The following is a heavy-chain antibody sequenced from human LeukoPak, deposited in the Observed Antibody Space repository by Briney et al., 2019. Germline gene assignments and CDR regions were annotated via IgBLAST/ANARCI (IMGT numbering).Heavy chain of an antibody. D-gene: IGHD6-19*01. Sequence: AGESLKISREGSGYSFTTYWIGWVRQMPGKGLEWMGIIYPGDSDSRYSPSFQGQVTISVDKSISTAYLQWGSLKASDSAIYYCARSESSGWPFDYWGQGTLVTVSS. J-gene: IGHJ4*02. CDR2: IYPGDSDS. CDR1: GYSFTTYW. V-gene: IGHV5-51*01. CDR3: ARSESSGWPFDY.